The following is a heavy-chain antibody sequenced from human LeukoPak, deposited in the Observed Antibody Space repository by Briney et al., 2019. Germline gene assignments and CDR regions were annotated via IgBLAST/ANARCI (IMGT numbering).Heavy chain of an antibody. CDR1: GYTFTGHS. CDR3: ARMFGPDAGFDY. J-gene: IGHJ4*02. D-gene: IGHD3-16*01. V-gene: IGHV1-2*06. Sequence: ASVKVSCKASGYTFTGHSMHWVRQAPGQGLEWLGQINPNSGGTNYAQNFQGRVTMTRDTSVSTAYMELSRLRSDDTAVYYCARMFGPDAGFDYWGQGTLVPVSS. CDR2: INPNSGGT.